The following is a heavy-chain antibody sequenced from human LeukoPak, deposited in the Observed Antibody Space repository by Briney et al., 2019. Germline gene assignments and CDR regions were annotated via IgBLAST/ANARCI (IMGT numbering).Heavy chain of an antibody. CDR3: ARVGSSGWYSGIFAFDI. V-gene: IGHV1-8*03. Sequence: GASVTVSFKASGYTFTIYGINWVRQATGQGLEWMGWMNPNSGNTGYAQKFQGRVTITRNTSISTAYMELGSLRSEDTAVYYCARVGSSGWYSGIFAFDIWGQGTMVTVSS. J-gene: IGHJ3*02. CDR2: MNPNSGNT. CDR1: GYTFTIYG. D-gene: IGHD6-19*01.